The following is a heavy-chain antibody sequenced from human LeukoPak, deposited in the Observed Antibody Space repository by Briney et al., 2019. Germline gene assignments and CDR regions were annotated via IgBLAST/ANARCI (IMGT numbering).Heavy chain of an antibody. CDR2: TYYRSKWYN. J-gene: IGHJ4*02. V-gene: IGHV6-1*01. D-gene: IGHD5-18*01. CDR1: GDSVSSNSAA. Sequence: SQTLSLTCAISGDSVSSNSAAWNWIRQSPSRGLEWLGKTYYRSKWYNDYAVSVKSRLIINPDTSKNQFSLQLNSVTPEDTAVYYCAREEEDTAMTAFDYWGQGTLVTVSS. CDR3: AREEEDTAMTAFDY.